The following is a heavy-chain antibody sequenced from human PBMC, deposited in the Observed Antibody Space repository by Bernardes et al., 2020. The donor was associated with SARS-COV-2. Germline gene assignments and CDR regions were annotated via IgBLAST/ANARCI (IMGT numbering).Heavy chain of an antibody. Sequence: GGSLRLSCVASGFTFDDFGMSWVRQAPGKGLEWVSGINWNGGRTGYTESVKGRFTISRDNAKNSLFLQVNSLRVEDTALYYCARDHPGPINVVRGGTIKKSDDFYYYGMDVWGQVTMVTVSS. D-gene: IGHD3-10*01. J-gene: IGHJ6*02. V-gene: IGHV3-20*04. CDR2: INWNGGRT. CDR3: ARDHPGPINVVRGGTIKKSDDFYYYGMDV. CDR1: GFTFDDFG.